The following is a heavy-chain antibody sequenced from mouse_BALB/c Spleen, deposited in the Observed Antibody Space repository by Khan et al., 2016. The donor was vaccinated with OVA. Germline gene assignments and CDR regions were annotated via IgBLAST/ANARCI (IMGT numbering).Heavy chain of an antibody. V-gene: IGHV3-2*02. CDR1: GYSITSEYA. D-gene: IGHD2-4*01. CDR3: ARKDYYDYDPFPY. J-gene: IGHJ3*01. Sequence: VQLQESGPGLVKPSQSLSLTCTVTGYSITSEYAWNWIRQFPGNKLEWMGYINYSGNTRFNPSLKSRASITRDTAKKQCFLQLNSVTTEDTATYYCARKDYYDYDPFPYWGQGTLVTVSA. CDR2: INYSGNT.